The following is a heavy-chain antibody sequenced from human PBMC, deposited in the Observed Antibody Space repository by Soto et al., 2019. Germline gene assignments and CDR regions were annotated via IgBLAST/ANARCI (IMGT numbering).Heavy chain of an antibody. CDR1: GFTFGSFT. CDR3: ARDGLTFGGD. Sequence: EVHLVEAGGGLVKPGESLTLSCAASGFTFGSFTLNWVRQAPGKGLEWVSSISSSSAYIYYVESVKGRFTISRDNARSTLYVEMTALRFDDTAVYVCARDGLTFGGDWGQGTLVAVSS. D-gene: IGHD3-16*01. J-gene: IGHJ4*02. V-gene: IGHV3-21*06. CDR2: ISSSSAYI.